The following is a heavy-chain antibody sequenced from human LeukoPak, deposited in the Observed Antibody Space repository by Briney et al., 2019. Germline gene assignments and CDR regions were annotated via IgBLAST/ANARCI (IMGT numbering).Heavy chain of an antibody. Sequence: EASATVSCKASGYTFTGYYIHWVRQAPGQGLEWMGWINPNSGGTNSAQKFQGRVTLTRDTSISTAYLELSSLRSDDTAVYYCARDLGSGWIIVDYWGQGTLVTVSS. CDR2: INPNSGGT. CDR1: GYTFTGYY. D-gene: IGHD6-19*01. V-gene: IGHV1-2*02. J-gene: IGHJ4*02. CDR3: ARDLGSGWIIVDY.